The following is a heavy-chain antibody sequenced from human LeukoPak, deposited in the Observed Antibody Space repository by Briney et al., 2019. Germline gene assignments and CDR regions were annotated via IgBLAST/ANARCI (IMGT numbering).Heavy chain of an antibody. J-gene: IGHJ4*02. CDR2: ISGSGGST. CDR1: GFTFSSYA. Sequence: PGGSLRLSCAASGFTFSSYAMSWVRQAPGKGLEWVSAISGSGGSTYYADSVKGRFTISRDNSKDTLYLQMNSLRAEDTAVYYCAKIRTHNWNDLPLDYWGQGTLVTVSS. V-gene: IGHV3-23*01. D-gene: IGHD1-20*01. CDR3: AKIRTHNWNDLPLDY.